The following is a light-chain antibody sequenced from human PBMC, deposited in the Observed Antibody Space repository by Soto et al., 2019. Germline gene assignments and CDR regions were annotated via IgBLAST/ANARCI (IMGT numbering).Light chain of an antibody. Sequence: QSVLTQPASVSGSPGQSITISCTGTSSDVGGYNYVSWYQQHPGKAPKLMIYEVSNRPSGVSNRFSGSKSGNTASLTISGLQDEDEADYYCSLYTSSSTLVFGGGAKLTVL. CDR3: SLYTSSSTLV. V-gene: IGLV2-14*01. CDR1: SSDVGGYNY. CDR2: EVS. J-gene: IGLJ3*02.